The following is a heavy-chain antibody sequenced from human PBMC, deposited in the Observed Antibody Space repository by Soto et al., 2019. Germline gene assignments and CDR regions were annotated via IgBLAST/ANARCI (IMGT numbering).Heavy chain of an antibody. CDR1: RGAIGSISYY. CDR2: IYYSGST. Sequence: SVTRSLACTVSRGAIGSISYYGGWIRKPPGKGLEWIGSIYYSGSTYYNPSLKSRVTISVDTSKNQFSLKLSSVTAADTAVYYCARGPRSSWSYYYYYGMDVWGQGTTVT. D-gene: IGHD6-13*01. CDR3: ARGPRSSWSYYYYYGMDV. V-gene: IGHV4-39*01. J-gene: IGHJ6*02.